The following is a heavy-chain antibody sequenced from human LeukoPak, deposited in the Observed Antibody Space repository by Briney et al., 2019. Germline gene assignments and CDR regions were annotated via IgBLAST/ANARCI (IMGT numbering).Heavy chain of an antibody. CDR2: IGTAGDT. CDR1: GFTFSSYD. D-gene: IGHD3-3*01. J-gene: IGHJ3*02. Sequence: GSLRLSCAASGFTFSSYDMHWVRQATGKGLEWVSAIGTAGDTYYPGSVKGRFTISRENAKNSLYLQMSSLRAEDTAVYYCARGRPYYDFWSGYTSDAFDIWGQGTMVTVSS. V-gene: IGHV3-13*01. CDR3: ARGRPYYDFWSGYTSDAFDI.